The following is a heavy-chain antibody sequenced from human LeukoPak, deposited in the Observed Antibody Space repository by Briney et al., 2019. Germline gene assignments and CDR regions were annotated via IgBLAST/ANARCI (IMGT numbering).Heavy chain of an antibody. CDR2: VNHSGST. V-gene: IGHV4-34*01. D-gene: IGHD3-22*01. J-gene: IGHJ4*02. CDR1: GVSFSDDY. CDR3: VLYYYDSSGYFDGFDY. Sequence: PSETLSLTCAVYGVSFSDDYWIWIRQPPGKELEGMGEVNHSGSTNYNPSLKSRVTISVDTYKHQFSLKLSSVTAADTAVYYCVLYYYDSSGYFDGFDYWGQGTLVTVSS.